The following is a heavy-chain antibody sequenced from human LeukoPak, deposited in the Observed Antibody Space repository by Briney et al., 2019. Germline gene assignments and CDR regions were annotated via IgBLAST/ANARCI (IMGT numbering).Heavy chain of an antibody. D-gene: IGHD2-8*02. V-gene: IGHV3-48*02. CDR2: ISDDSTTI. CDR3: ASGLTGGGAY. Sequence: GGPLRFSCAASGFSFSTHSMNWVRQAPGKGLEWVAYISDDSTTIYYADSVKGRFTISRDSAKNSLYLQMNSLRDEDTAMYYCASGLTGGGAYWGQGTLVTVSS. CDR1: GFSFSTHS. J-gene: IGHJ4*02.